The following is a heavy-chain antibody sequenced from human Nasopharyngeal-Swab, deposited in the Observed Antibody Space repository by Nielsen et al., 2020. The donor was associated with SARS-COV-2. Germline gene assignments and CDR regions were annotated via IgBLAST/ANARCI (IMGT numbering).Heavy chain of an antibody. CDR3: TRDLAEMATGFDY. J-gene: IGHJ4*02. D-gene: IGHD5-24*01. Sequence: GESLKISCTASGFTFGDYAMSWFRQAPGKGLGWVGFIRSKAYGGTTEYAASVKGRFTISRDDSKSIAYLQMNSLKTEDTAVYYCTRDLAEMATGFDYWGQGTLVTVSS. V-gene: IGHV3-49*03. CDR1: GFTFGDYA. CDR2: IRSKAYGGTT.